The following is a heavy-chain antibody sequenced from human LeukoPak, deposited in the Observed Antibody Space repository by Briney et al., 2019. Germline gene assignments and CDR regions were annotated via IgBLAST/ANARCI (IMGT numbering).Heavy chain of an antibody. CDR1: GYTFTSYD. Sequence: ASVKVSCKASGYTFTSYDINWVRQATGQGLEWMGWMNPNSGNTGYAQKFQGRVTMTEDTSTDTAYMEPSSLRSEDTAVYYCATGPHFKMSYWGQGTLVTVSS. V-gene: IGHV1-8*01. J-gene: IGHJ4*02. D-gene: IGHD5-24*01. CDR3: ATGPHFKMSY. CDR2: MNPNSGNT.